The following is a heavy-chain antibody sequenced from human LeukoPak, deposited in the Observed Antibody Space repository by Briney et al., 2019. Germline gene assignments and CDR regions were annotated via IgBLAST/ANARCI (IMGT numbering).Heavy chain of an antibody. D-gene: IGHD6-13*01. Sequence: GGSLRLSSAASEFTFSSYAMSWVRQAPGKGLEWVSGISGSGDSTYYADSVKGRFTISRDNSKNTLYLQVNSLRVEDTAVYYCAKWRSSSWYGVGYFDYWGQGTLVTVSS. J-gene: IGHJ4*02. CDR3: AKWRSSSWYGVGYFDY. CDR2: ISGSGDST. CDR1: EFTFSSYA. V-gene: IGHV3-23*01.